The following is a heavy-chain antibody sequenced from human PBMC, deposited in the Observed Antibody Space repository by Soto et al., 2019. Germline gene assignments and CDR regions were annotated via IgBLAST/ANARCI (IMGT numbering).Heavy chain of an antibody. CDR3: ARVGGGYNWEYYFDY. CDR1: GFTVSSNY. V-gene: IGHV3-53*02. J-gene: IGHJ4*02. D-gene: IGHD5-12*01. CDR2: IYSGGST. Sequence: EVQLVETGGGLIQPGGSLRLSCAASGFTVSSNYMSWVRQAPGKGLEWVSVIYSGGSTYYADSVKGRFTISRDNSKNPLYLQMNSLRAEDTAVYYWARVGGGYNWEYYFDYWGQGTLVTVSS.